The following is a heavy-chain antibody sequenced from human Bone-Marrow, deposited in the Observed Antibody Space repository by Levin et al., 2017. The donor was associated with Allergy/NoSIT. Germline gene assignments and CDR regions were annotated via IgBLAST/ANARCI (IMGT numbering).Heavy chain of an antibody. Sequence: PGGSLILSFTSSLFTFNTYSMHWVRQAPGKGLEWVAVISYGGDNKYYADSVKGRFSISLYNAKNTVNLQMNGLRPEDTAMYYCARDPNFSAWVTKGKPFDSWGQGTLVTVSS. V-gene: IGHV3-30-3*01. CDR1: LFTFNTYS. CDR2: ISYGGDNK. D-gene: IGHD6-19*01. CDR3: ARDPNFSAWVTKGKPFDS. J-gene: IGHJ4*02.